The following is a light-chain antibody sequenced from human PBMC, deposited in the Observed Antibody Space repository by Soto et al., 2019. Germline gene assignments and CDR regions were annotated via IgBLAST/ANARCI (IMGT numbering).Light chain of an antibody. V-gene: IGKV4-1*01. J-gene: IGKJ2*01. CDR1: QSVLYSSDNKNY. CDR3: QQYYSTSYT. Sequence: DIVMTQSPDSLAVSLGERATINCKSSQSVLYSSDNKNYLAWFQQKSGQPPKLLIYWASTRESGVPDRFSGSGSETDFTLTISSLQSEDVAVYYCQQYYSTSYTFGQGTKLEI. CDR2: WAS.